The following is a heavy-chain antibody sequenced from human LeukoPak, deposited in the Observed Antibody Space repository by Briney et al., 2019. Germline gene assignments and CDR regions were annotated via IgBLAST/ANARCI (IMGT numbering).Heavy chain of an antibody. V-gene: IGHV3-23*01. J-gene: IGHJ4*02. CDR2: ISGSGGST. D-gene: IGHD2-2*01. CDR1: GFTFSSYA. Sequence: PGGSLRLSCAASGFTFSSYAMSWVRQAPGKGLEWVSAISGSGGSTYYADSVKGRFTISRDNSKNTLYLQMNSLRAEDTAVYYCAKQDIVVVPATLFFKTEFDFWGQGTLVTVSS. CDR3: AKQDIVVVPATLFFKTEFDF.